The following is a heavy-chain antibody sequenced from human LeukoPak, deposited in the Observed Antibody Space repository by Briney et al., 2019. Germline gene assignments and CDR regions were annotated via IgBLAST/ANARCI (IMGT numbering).Heavy chain of an antibody. J-gene: IGHJ5*02. Sequence: GASVKVSCKASGYTFTSYDINWVRQATGQGLEWMGWMNPNSGNTGYAQKFQGRVTITRNTSIGTAYMELSSLRSEDTGMYFCARDRMVRGVKGTDWFDPWGQGTLVTVSS. CDR1: GYTFTSYD. CDR3: ARDRMVRGVKGTDWFDP. V-gene: IGHV1-8*03. D-gene: IGHD3-10*01. CDR2: MNPNSGNT.